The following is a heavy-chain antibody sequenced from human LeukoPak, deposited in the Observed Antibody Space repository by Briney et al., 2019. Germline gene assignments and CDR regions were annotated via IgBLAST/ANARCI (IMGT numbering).Heavy chain of an antibody. CDR1: GFTFSDYY. CDR2: ISSSGTTI. Sequence: GGSLRLSCAASGFTFSDYYMSWIRQAPGKGLEWVSYISSSGTTIYYADSVKGRFTISRDNAKNSLYLQMNSLRAEDTAMYYCARDREQQLVPGWFDPWGQGTLVTVSS. J-gene: IGHJ5*02. D-gene: IGHD6-13*01. V-gene: IGHV3-11*01. CDR3: ARDREQQLVPGWFDP.